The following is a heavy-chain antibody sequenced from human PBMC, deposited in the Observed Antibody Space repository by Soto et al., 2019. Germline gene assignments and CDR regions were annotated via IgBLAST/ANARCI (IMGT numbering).Heavy chain of an antibody. J-gene: IGHJ4*02. V-gene: IGHV4-59*01. CDR2: IYYNGFT. D-gene: IGHD6-6*01. CDR3: ARGAGPSSNFDY. Sequence: PSETLSLTCTVSGCSISSYYWSWIRQPPGKGLEWIGFIYYNGFTNSNPSLNSRVTISIDTSKNQFSLKLSSVTAADTAVYYCARGAGPSSNFDYWGQGALVTVSS. CDR1: GCSISSYY.